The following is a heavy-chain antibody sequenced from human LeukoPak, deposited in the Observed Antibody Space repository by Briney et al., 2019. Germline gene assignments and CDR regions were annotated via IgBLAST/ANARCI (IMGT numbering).Heavy chain of an antibody. CDR1: GGSFSSYY. V-gene: IGHV4-59*01. CDR3: ARARVGYDILTGYSPTLYYYYMDV. CDR2: IYYSGST. J-gene: IGHJ6*03. Sequence: SETLSLTCAVYGGSFSSYYWSWIRQPPGKGLEWIGYIYYSGSTNYNPSLKSRVTISVDTSKNQFSLKLSSVTAADTAVYYCARARVGYDILTGYSPTLYYYYMDVWGKGTTVTISS. D-gene: IGHD3-9*01.